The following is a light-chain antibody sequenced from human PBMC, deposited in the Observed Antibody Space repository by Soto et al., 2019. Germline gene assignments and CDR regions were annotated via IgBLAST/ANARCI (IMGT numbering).Light chain of an antibody. CDR3: CSYAGSSTLV. V-gene: IGLV2-23*02. CDR2: EVK. CDR1: SSDVGSYNL. J-gene: IGLJ1*01. Sequence: QSALTQPASVSGSPGQSITISCTGTSSDVGSYNLVSWYQHHPGKVHKLMIYEVKMRPSGVSNRFSGSKSGNTASLTISGLQAEDETDYYCCSYAGSSTLVFGTGTKLTVL.